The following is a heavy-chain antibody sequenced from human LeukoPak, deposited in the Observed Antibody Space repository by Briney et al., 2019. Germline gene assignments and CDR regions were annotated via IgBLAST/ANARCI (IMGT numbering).Heavy chain of an antibody. CDR3: ARGLPTSSSRPPYYYYYMDV. CDR1: GYTLTELS. V-gene: IGHV1-69*13. D-gene: IGHD6-13*01. J-gene: IGHJ6*03. CDR2: IIPIFGTA. Sequence: SVKVSCTVSGYTLTELSMHWVRQAPGKGLEWMGGIIPIFGTANYAQKFQGRVTITADESTSTAYMELSSLRSEDTAVYYCARGLPTSSSRPPYYYYYMDVWGKGTTVTVSS.